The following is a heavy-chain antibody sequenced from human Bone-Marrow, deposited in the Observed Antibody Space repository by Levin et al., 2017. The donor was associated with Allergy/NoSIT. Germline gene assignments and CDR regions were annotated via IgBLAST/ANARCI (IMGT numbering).Heavy chain of an antibody. D-gene: IGHD3-3*01. Sequence: PGGSLRLSCAASGFTFSSYAMSWVRQAPGKGLEWVSAISGSGGSTYYADSVKGRFTISRDNSKNTLYLQMNSLRAEDTAVYYCAKRPGSDFWSGYLKAGVYWGQGTLVTVSS. CDR2: ISGSGGST. CDR3: AKRPGSDFWSGYLKAGVY. J-gene: IGHJ4*02. V-gene: IGHV3-23*01. CDR1: GFTFSSYA.